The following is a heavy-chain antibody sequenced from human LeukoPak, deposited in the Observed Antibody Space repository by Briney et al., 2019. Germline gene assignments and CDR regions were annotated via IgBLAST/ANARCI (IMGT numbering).Heavy chain of an antibody. CDR3: ARVPGGYYDFWSGYIFTPQTDY. CDR1: GFTFTSYS. J-gene: IGHJ4*02. CDR2: ISSSSSYI. D-gene: IGHD3-3*01. Sequence: GGSLRLSCAASGFTFTSYSMSWVRQAPGKGLEWVSSISSSSSYIYYADSVKGRFTISRDNAKNSLYLQMNSLRAEDTAVYYCARVPGGYYDFWSGYIFTPQTDYWGQGTLVTVSS. V-gene: IGHV3-21*01.